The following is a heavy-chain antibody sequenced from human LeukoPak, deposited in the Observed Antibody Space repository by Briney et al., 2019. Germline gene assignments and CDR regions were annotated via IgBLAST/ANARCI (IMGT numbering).Heavy chain of an antibody. J-gene: IGHJ6*02. Sequence: GGSLRLSCAASGFTFSNYAMHWVRQAPGKGLEDVSAISTNGGSTYYANSVKGRFTISRDNSKNTLYLQMGSLRAEDMAVYYCARGYCSSTSCLGYYGVDVWGQGTTVTVS. D-gene: IGHD2-2*01. CDR3: ARGYCSSTSCLGYYGVDV. V-gene: IGHV3-64*01. CDR2: ISTNGGST. CDR1: GFTFSNYA.